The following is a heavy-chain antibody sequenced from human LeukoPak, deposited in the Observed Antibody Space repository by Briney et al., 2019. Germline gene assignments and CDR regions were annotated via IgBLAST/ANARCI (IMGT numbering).Heavy chain of an antibody. CDR2: IYYSGST. V-gene: IGHV4-59*11. CDR1: GGCISSHY. CDR3: ARRSGVLDSRDSRYYFDH. D-gene: IGHD3-22*01. J-gene: IGHJ4*02. Sequence: SETLSLTCIVSGGCISSHYWSWIRQPPGKGLEYIGNIYYSGSTDYNPSLKSRVTISLDTSKNQFSLNLTSVTAADTAVYYCARRSGVLDSRDSRYYFDHWGQGTLVTVSS.